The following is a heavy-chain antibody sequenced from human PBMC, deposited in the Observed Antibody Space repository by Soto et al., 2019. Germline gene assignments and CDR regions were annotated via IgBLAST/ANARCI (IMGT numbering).Heavy chain of an antibody. CDR1: GGSISSSSYY. Sequence: QLQLQESGPGLVKPSETLSLTCTVSGGSISSSSYYWGWIRQPPGKGLEWIGSIYYSGSTYYNPSLKSRVTISVDTSKNQFSLKLSSVTAADTAVYYCASGAAAPTYYYYYYGMDVWGQGTTVTVSS. CDR3: ASGAAAPTYYYYYYGMDV. J-gene: IGHJ6*02. CDR2: IYYSGST. V-gene: IGHV4-39*01. D-gene: IGHD6-13*01.